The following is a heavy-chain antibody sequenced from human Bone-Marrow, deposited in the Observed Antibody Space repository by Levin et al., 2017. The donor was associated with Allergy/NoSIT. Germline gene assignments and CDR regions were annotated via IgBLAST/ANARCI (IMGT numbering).Heavy chain of an antibody. Sequence: SQTLSLTCAVSGYSITSSYYWVWVRQSPGKGLEWLGSIYHSGVTYYPPSLKSRLSISLDTSKNHFSLRLTSVTVADTAVYYCANGGSILNDVFDVWGRGTVVNVSS. CDR1: GYSITSSYY. J-gene: IGHJ3*01. D-gene: IGHD3-3*02. CDR2: IYHSGVT. CDR3: ANGGSILNDVFDV. V-gene: IGHV4-38-2*01.